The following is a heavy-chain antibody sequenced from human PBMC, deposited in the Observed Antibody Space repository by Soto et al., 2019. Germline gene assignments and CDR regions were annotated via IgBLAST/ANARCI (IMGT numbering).Heavy chain of an antibody. V-gene: IGHV3-21*01. D-gene: IGHD3-22*01. CDR3: ARGLHFYDSSVYYGY. J-gene: IGHJ4*02. Sequence: EVQLVESGGGLVKPGGSLRLSCAASGFTFSSYGMNWVRQAPGKGLEWVSSISSSSSHIYYPDSVKGRFTISRDNAKNSLYLQMNSLRAEDTAVYYCARGLHFYDSSVYYGYWGQGTLVTVSS. CDR2: ISSSSSHI. CDR1: GFTFSSYG.